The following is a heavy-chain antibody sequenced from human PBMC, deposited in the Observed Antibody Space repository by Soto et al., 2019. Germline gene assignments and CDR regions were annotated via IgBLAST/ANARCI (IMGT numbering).Heavy chain of an antibody. CDR3: ARGRYGDY. J-gene: IGHJ4*02. V-gene: IGHV1-18*01. Sequence: QVHLVQSGAEVKKPGASVKVSCKGSGYGFTTYGITWVRQAPGQGLEWMAWISPQNGNTKYAQKLQGRVTVPRDTSTSTAYMELRSLRSDDTAVYYCARGRYGDYWGQGALVTVSS. CDR2: ISPQNGNT. D-gene: IGHD1-1*01. CDR1: GYGFTTYG.